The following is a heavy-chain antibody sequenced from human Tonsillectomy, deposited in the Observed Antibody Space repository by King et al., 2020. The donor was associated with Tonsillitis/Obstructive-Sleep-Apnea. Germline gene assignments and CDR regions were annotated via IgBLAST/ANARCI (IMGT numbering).Heavy chain of an antibody. J-gene: IGHJ4*02. Sequence: VQLQQWGAGLLKPSETLSLTCAVYGGSFSGYYWSWIRQPPGKGLEWIGEINHSGSTNYNPSLKSRVTISVDTSKNQFSLKLSSVTAADTAVYYCASQRDYEFWSGYSSWGQGTLVTVSS. V-gene: IGHV4-34*01. CDR3: ASQRDYEFWSGYSS. D-gene: IGHD3-3*01. CDR1: GGSFSGYY. CDR2: INHSGST.